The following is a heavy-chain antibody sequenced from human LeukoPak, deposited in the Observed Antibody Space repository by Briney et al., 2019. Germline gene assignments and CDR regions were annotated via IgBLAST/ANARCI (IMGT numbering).Heavy chain of an antibody. V-gene: IGHV3-30-3*01. J-gene: IGHJ3*01. CDR3: ARDRSGYANDVFDF. CDR2: ISYGGTNK. Sequence: GGSLRLSCAASGFTFSDYAMHWVRQAPGKGLEWVAVISYGGTNKYYADSVKGRFTISRDNSKNTLFLQMNSLRAEDTAVYYCARDRSGYANDVFDFWGQGTMVTVSS. D-gene: IGHD3-3*01. CDR1: GFTFSDYA.